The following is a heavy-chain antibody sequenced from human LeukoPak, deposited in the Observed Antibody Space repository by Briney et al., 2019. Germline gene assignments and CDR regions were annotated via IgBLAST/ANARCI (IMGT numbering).Heavy chain of an antibody. V-gene: IGHV4-59*08. CDR1: GGSISSYY. D-gene: IGHD2-2*01. CDR3: ARSDIVVVPAAHFDY. Sequence: SETLSLTCTVSGGSISSYYWSWLRQPPGKGLEWIGYIYYSGSTNYNPSLKSRVTISVDTSKNQFSLKLSSVTAADTAVYYCARSDIVVVPAAHFDYWGQGTLVTVSS. CDR2: IYYSGST. J-gene: IGHJ4*02.